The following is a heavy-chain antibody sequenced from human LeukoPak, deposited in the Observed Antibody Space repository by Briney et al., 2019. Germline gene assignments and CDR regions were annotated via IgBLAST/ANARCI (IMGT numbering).Heavy chain of an antibody. V-gene: IGHV3-30-3*01. Sequence: PGRSLRLSCAASGFTFSSYAMHWVRQAPGKGLEWVAVISYDGSNKYYADSVRGRFTISRDNSKNTLYLQMNSLRAEDTAVYYCARDRFARITIFGVVIMEGFDYWGQGALVTVSS. D-gene: IGHD3-3*01. CDR1: GFTFSSYA. J-gene: IGHJ4*02. CDR3: ARDRFARITIFGVVIMEGFDY. CDR2: ISYDGSNK.